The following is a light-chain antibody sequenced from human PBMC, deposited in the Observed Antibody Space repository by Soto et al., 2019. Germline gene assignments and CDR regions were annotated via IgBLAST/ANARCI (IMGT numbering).Light chain of an antibody. CDR3: HQYGNQPWT. V-gene: IGKV3-20*01. CDR2: SAS. J-gene: IGKJ1*01. Sequence: EIVLMQSPDTLSLSPGERATLSCRASQSGFGTYLAWFQHKPGQAPRLLIYSASNRATGIPDRFGGSGFGTDFTLTFSRVEPEDFAVYYCHQYGNQPWTVGQGNKVEMK. CDR1: QSGFGTY.